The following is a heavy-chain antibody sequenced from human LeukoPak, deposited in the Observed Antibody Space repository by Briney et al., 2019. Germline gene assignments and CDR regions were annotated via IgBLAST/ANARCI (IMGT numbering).Heavy chain of an antibody. J-gene: IGHJ6*03. Sequence: GGSLRLSCAASGFTFSSYEMNWVRQAPGKGLEWVSYISSSGSTIYYADSVKGRFTLSRDNAKNSLYLQMNSLRAEDTAVYYCATSLSGWGTYHYMNVWGKGTTVTISS. CDR2: ISSSGSTI. CDR1: GFTFSSYE. D-gene: IGHD6-19*01. V-gene: IGHV3-48*03. CDR3: ATSLSGWGTYHYMNV.